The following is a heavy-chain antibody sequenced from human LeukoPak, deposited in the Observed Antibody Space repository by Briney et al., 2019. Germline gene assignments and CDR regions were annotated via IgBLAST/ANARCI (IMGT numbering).Heavy chain of an antibody. CDR2: VYCSGNT. D-gene: IGHD2/OR15-2a*01. CDR3: ARVYLEGLFDP. V-gene: IGHV4-39*07. Sequence: NPSETLSLTCTVSGGSISSSSYYWGWIRQPPGKGLEWIGSVYCSGNTYYNPSLKSRVTISVDTSKHQFSLKLSSVTAANTAVYYCARVYLEGLFDPWGQGTLVTVSS. CDR1: GGSISSSSYY. J-gene: IGHJ5*02.